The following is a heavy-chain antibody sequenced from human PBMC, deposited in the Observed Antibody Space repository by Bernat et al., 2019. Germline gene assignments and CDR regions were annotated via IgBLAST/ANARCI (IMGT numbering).Heavy chain of an antibody. Sequence: EVQLVQSGAEVKKPGESLKISCKGSGYSFTSYWIGWVRQMPGKGLEWMGIIYPGDSDTRYSPSFQGQVTISADKSISTAYLQWSSLKASDTAVYYCARGPDIVVVPAAIKYYYYGMDVWGQGTTVTVSS. D-gene: IGHD2-2*01. V-gene: IGHV5-51*01. CDR2: IYPGDSDT. CDR3: ARGPDIVVVPAAIKYYYYGMDV. CDR1: GYSFTSYW. J-gene: IGHJ6*02.